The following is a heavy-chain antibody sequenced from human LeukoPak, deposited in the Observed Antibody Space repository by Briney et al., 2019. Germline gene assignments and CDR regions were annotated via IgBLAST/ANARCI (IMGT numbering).Heavy chain of an antibody. V-gene: IGHV1-2*02. Sequence: GASVKVSCKAPGYTFTGYYMHWVRQAPGQGLEWMGWINPNSGGTNYAQKFQGRVTMTRDTSISTAYMELSTLRSADTAVYYCATLAGSYYRDWFDPWGQGTLVTVSS. D-gene: IGHD3-10*01. CDR1: GYTFTGYY. CDR2: INPNSGGT. J-gene: IGHJ5*02. CDR3: ATLAGSYYRDWFDP.